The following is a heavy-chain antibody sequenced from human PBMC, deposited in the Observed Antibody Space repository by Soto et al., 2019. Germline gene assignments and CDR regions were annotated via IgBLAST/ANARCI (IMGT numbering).Heavy chain of an antibody. Sequence: GPTLVNPTQILALTCTFSGFSLSTDDVGVGWIRQPPGKALDWLAVIYWDDDKRYSPSLKSRLTITKDTSKNQVLLTMTNMDPVDTATYFCARSKYSISSFDYWGQGALVTVS. V-gene: IGHV2-5*02. CDR1: GFSLSTDDVG. CDR2: IYWDDDK. J-gene: IGHJ4*02. D-gene: IGHD6-6*01. CDR3: ARSKYSISSFDY.